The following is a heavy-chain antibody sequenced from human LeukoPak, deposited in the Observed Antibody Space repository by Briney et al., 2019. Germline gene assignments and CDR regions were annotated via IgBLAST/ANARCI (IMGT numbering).Heavy chain of an antibody. CDR3: AKFYDILTGYFDH. Sequence: GGSLRPSCAASGFTFTTYAMGWVRQSPGKGLEWVSSISGGGGGTYYAEFVKGRFTISRDNSKNTLYLQMNSLRAEDTAVYYCAKFYDILTGYFDHWGQGTLVTVSS. J-gene: IGHJ4*02. CDR1: GFTFTTYA. CDR2: ISGGGGGT. V-gene: IGHV3-23*01. D-gene: IGHD3-9*01.